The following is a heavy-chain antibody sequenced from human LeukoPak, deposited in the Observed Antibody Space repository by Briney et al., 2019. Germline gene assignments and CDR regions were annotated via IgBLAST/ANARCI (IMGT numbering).Heavy chain of an antibody. V-gene: IGHV3-30-3*01. CDR1: GFTFSSYA. J-gene: IGHJ6*02. D-gene: IGHD4-23*01. CDR3: ARDLVVTTVWYYYGMDV. Sequence: GGSLRLSCAASGFTFSSYAMHWVRQARGEGLEWGAVISYDGSNKYYADSVKGRFTTSRDNSKHTLYLQMTRLRAEDTAVYYCARDLVVTTVWYYYGMDVWGQGTTVTVSS. CDR2: ISYDGSNK.